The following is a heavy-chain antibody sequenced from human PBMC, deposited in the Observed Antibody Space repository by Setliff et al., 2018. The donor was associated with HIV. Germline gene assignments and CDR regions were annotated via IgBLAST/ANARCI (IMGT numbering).Heavy chain of an antibody. CDR1: GGSISSRY. J-gene: IGHJ4*02. Sequence: TLSLTCTVSGGSISSRYWSWIRQPPGKGLEWIGTIYYNGNTNYSPSLKSRVTISEDTSKKQVSLKLRSVTAADTAVYYCARGIDNFWTGYFAWGQGTLVTV. CDR3: ARGIDNFWTGYFA. D-gene: IGHD3-3*01. V-gene: IGHV4-59*11. CDR2: IYYNGNT.